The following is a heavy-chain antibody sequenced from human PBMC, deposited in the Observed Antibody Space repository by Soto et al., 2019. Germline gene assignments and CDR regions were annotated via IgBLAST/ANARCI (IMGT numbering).Heavy chain of an antibody. CDR1: GGSFSGYY. D-gene: IGHD5-12*01. CDR3: ARRYSGYDFDY. V-gene: IGHV4-34*01. J-gene: IGHJ4*01. CDR2: INHSGST. Sequence: PSETLSLTCAVYGGSFSGYYWSWIRQPPGKGLEWIGEINHSGSTNYNPSLKSRVTISVDTSKNQFSLKLSSVTAADTAVYYCARRYSGYDFDYWGHGTLVTV.